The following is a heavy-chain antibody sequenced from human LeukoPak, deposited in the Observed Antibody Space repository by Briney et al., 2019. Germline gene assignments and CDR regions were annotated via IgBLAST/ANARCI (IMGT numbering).Heavy chain of an antibody. CDR1: GFTFDDYA. V-gene: IGHV3-9*01. Sequence: RTGGSLRLSCAASGFTFDDYAMHWVRQDPGKGLEWVSGIIWNSGSIGYADSVKGRFTISRDNAKNSLYLQMNSLRAEDTALYYCAKAGIAAGTNSDYYYYGMDVWGQGTTVTVSS. CDR3: AKAGIAAGTNSDYYYYGMDV. J-gene: IGHJ6*02. D-gene: IGHD6-13*01. CDR2: IIWNSGSI.